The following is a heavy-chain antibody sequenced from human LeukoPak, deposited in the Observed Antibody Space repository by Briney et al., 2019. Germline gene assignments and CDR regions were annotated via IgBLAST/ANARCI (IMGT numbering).Heavy chain of an antibody. Sequence: ASVNVSRKSSVYTFTSYDINWVRQAPAQGLDWMGWINPYSGGTNFAQKFQGRVTMTRDTSISTLYLHVSRLTSKETPVYYFLRDSISRGMIDYWGQGTLVTVSS. V-gene: IGHV1-2*02. CDR3: LRDSISRGMIDY. J-gene: IGHJ4*02. D-gene: IGHD3-10*01. CDR1: VYTFTSYD. CDR2: INPYSGGT.